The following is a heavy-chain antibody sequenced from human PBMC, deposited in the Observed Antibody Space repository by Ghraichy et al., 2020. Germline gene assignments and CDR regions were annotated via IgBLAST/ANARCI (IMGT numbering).Heavy chain of an antibody. Sequence: GGSLRLSCAASGFTFSSYDMHWVRQATGKGLEWVSAIGTAGDTYYPGSVKGRFTISRENAKNSLYLQMNSLRAGDTAVYYCARDVRYCSGGSCYYWFDPWGQGTLVTVSS. CDR1: GFTFSSYD. CDR2: IGTAGDT. D-gene: IGHD2-15*01. J-gene: IGHJ5*02. V-gene: IGHV3-13*01. CDR3: ARDVRYCSGGSCYYWFDP.